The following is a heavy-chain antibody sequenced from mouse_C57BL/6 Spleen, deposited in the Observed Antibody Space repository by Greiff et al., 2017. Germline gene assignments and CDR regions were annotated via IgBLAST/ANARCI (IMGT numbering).Heavy chain of an antibody. CDR3: TTDDGYYYFDY. D-gene: IGHD2-3*01. V-gene: IGHV14-4*01. CDR1: GFNIKDDY. CDR2: IDPENGDT. J-gene: IGHJ2*01. Sequence: EVQLVESGAELVRPGASVKLSCTASGFNIKDDYMHWVKQRPEQGLEWIGWIDPENGDTEYASKFQGKATITADTSSNTAYLQLSSLTSEDTSVYYCTTDDGYYYFDYWGQGTTLTVSS.